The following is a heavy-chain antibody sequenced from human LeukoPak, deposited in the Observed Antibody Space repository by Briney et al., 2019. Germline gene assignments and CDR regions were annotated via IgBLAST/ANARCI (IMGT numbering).Heavy chain of an antibody. CDR1: GFTFCSYG. D-gene: IGHD3-22*01. CDR2: ISYDGSNK. J-gene: IGHJ4*02. CDR3: AKDYYYYDSSGYYDY. Sequence: GGSLRLSCAASGFTFCSYGMLWVRQAPGKGLEWVAVISYDGSNKYYADSVKGRFTISRDNSKNTLYLQMNSLRAEDTAVYYCAKDYYYYDSSGYYDYWGQGTLVTVSS. V-gene: IGHV3-30*18.